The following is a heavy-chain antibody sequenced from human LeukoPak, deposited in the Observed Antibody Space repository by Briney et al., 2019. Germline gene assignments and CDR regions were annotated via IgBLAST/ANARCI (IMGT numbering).Heavy chain of an antibody. CDR2: INPNSGGT. D-gene: IGHD3-22*01. J-gene: IGHJ5*02. V-gene: IGHV1-2*02. CDR3: ARELIEDQNWFDP. Sequence: ASVKVSCKASGYSFTDYYMHWVRQAPGQGLEWMGWINPNSGGTNYAQKFQGRVTMTRDTSISTAYMELSGLRSDDTAVYFCARELIEDQNWFDPWGQGSQVTVSS. CDR1: GYSFTDYY.